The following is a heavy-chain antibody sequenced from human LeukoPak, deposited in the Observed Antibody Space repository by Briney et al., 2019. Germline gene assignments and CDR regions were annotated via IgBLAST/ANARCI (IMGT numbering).Heavy chain of an antibody. J-gene: IGHJ4*02. CDR2: IYISGGT. D-gene: IGHD3-10*01. CDR1: GGSVSSGSYY. V-gene: IGHV4-61*02. Sequence: PSETLSLTCTVSGGSVSSGSYYWSWIRQPAGKGLEWIGRIYISGGTKYNPSLKSRVSMSVDTSKNLFSLKLSSVTAADTAVYYCARDFTLISPGYYTSGTSQSYFDYWGQGTLVTVSS. CDR3: ARDFTLISPGYYTSGTSQSYFDY.